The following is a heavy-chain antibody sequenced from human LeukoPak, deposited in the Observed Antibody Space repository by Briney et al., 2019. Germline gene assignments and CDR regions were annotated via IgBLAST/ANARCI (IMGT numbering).Heavy chain of an antibody. D-gene: IGHD5-12*01. Sequence: NPSETLSLTCTVSGGSISSGSYYWSWIRQPAGKGLEWIGCIYTSGSTNYNPSLKSRVTISVDTSKNQFSLKLSSVTAADTAVYYCARHGVATMGYYYYMDVWGKGTTVTVSS. CDR2: IYTSGST. J-gene: IGHJ6*03. V-gene: IGHV4-61*02. CDR3: ARHGVATMGYYYYMDV. CDR1: GGSISSGSYY.